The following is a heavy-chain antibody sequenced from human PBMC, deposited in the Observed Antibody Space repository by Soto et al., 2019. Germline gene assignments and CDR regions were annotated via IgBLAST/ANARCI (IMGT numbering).Heavy chain of an antibody. D-gene: IGHD3-3*01. J-gene: IGHJ5*02. Sequence: ASVKVSCKASGYTFTSYGISWVRQAPGQGLEWMGWISAYNGNTNYAQKLQGRVTMTTDTSTSTAYMELRSLRSDDTAVYYCARDQGFLEWSERFDPWGQGTLVTVSS. CDR3: ARDQGFLEWSERFDP. V-gene: IGHV1-18*01. CDR2: ISAYNGNT. CDR1: GYTFTSYG.